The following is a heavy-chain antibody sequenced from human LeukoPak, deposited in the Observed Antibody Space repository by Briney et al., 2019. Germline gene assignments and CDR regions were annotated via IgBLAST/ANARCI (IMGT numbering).Heavy chain of an antibody. CDR3: ARYQGSSGWYY. V-gene: IGHV1-69*04. CDR2: IIPILGIA. Sequence: ASVTVSCKASGGTFSSYAISWVRQAPGQGLEWMGRIIPILGIANCAQKFQGRVTITADKSTSTAYMELSSLRSEDTAVYYCARYQGSSGWYYWGQGTLVTVSS. CDR1: GGTFSSYA. D-gene: IGHD6-19*01. J-gene: IGHJ4*02.